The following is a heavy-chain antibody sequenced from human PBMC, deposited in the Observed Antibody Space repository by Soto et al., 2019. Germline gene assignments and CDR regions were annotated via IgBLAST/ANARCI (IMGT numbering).Heavy chain of an antibody. J-gene: IGHJ4*02. CDR3: ARESEDLTSNFDY. CDR1: WFHFTRDC. Sequence: PGGALGTPFAAPWFHFTRDCLNRVRQAPGKGLEWVSSISSTTNYIYYGDSMKGRFTISRDNAKNSLYLEMNSLRAEDTAVYYCARESEDLTSNFDYWGQGTLVTVSS. CDR2: ISSTTNYI. V-gene: IGHV3-21*06.